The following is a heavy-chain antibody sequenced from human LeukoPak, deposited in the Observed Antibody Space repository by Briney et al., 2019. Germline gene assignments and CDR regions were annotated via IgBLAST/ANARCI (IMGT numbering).Heavy chain of an antibody. D-gene: IGHD2-15*01. J-gene: IGHJ4*02. V-gene: IGHV3-74*01. CDR2: IISDGSSA. CDR1: GFTFSSYW. Sequence: GGSLRLSCAASGFTFSSYWMHWVRQAPGKGLVWVSRIISDGSSATYADSVKGRFTISRDNAKNSLYLQMNSLRAEDTAVYYCARGYLGGFDYWGQGTLVTVSS. CDR3: ARGYLGGFDY.